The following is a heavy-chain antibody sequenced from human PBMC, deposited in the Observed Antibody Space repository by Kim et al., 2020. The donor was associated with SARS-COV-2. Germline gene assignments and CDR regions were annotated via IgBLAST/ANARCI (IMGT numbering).Heavy chain of an antibody. D-gene: IGHD6-13*01. J-gene: IGHJ6*02. CDR3: AIFRRGYSQPHGMDV. V-gene: IGHV7-4-1*02. Sequence: ASVKVSCKAFGFTYTSYGMNWARQAPGQGLEWMGWINTNTGNPTYAQGFTGRFVFSLDTSVSTAYLQISSLKAEDTAVYYCAIFRRGYSQPHGMDVWGQG. CDR1: GFTYTSYG. CDR2: INTNTGNP.